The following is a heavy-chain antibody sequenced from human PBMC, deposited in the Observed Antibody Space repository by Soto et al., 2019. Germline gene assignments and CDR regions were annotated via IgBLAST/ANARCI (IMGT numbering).Heavy chain of an antibody. Sequence: GGSLRLSCTASGFTFGDYAMSWFRQAPGKGLEWVGFIRSKAYGGTTEYAASVKGRFTISRDDSKSIAYLQMNSLKTEDTAVYYCTRDDGSGSYYNVQVRDTYYYYYYYMDVWGKGTTVTVSS. CDR3: TRDDGSGSYYNVQVRDTYYYYYYYMDV. CDR2: IRSKAYGGTT. J-gene: IGHJ6*03. CDR1: GFTFGDYA. V-gene: IGHV3-49*03. D-gene: IGHD3-10*01.